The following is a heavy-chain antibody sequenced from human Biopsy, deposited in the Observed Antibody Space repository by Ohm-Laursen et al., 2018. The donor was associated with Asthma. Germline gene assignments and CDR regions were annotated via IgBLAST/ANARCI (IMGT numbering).Heavy chain of an antibody. D-gene: IGHD5-12*01. J-gene: IGHJ6*02. CDR1: GDSFSNYA. V-gene: IGHV1-69*01. Sequence: SSLKVSCKASGDSFSNYAISWVRQAPGQGLEWMGGLIPVLGTPDHAQMFEGRVTITADESTSTAYMELSSLSSEDTAVYYCARGYSSSDRIVYYYSGLEVWGQGTTVTVSS. CDR3: ARGYSSSDRIVYYYSGLEV. CDR2: LIPVLGTP.